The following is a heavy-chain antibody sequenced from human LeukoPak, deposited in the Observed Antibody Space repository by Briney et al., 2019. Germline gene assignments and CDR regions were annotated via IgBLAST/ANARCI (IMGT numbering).Heavy chain of an antibody. Sequence: TSSETLSLTCTVSGGSISSYYWSWIRQPPGKGLEWIGYIYYSGGTIYNPSLNSRVTISVDTSKNQVSLKLTSVTAADTAVYYCARNGYGSGSSWWGQGTLVTVSS. J-gene: IGHJ4*02. V-gene: IGHV4-59*08. CDR3: ARNGYGSGSSW. D-gene: IGHD3-10*01. CDR2: IYYSGGT. CDR1: GGSISSYY.